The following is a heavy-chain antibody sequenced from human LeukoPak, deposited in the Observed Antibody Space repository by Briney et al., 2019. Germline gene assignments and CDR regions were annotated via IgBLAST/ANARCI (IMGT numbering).Heavy chain of an antibody. V-gene: IGHV4-39*07. Sequence: SETLSLTCTVSGGSISSSSYYWGWIRQPPGKGLEWIGSIYYSGSTYYNPSLKSRVTISVDTSKNQFSLKLSSVTAADTAVYYCATGDYYDSSGYGYWGQGTLVTFSS. J-gene: IGHJ4*02. CDR3: ATGDYYDSSGYGY. D-gene: IGHD3-22*01. CDR2: IYYSGST. CDR1: GGSISSSSYY.